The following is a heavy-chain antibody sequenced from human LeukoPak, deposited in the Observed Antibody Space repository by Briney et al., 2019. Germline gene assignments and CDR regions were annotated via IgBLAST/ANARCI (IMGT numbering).Heavy chain of an antibody. V-gene: IGHV3-64*04. D-gene: IGHD6-19*01. J-gene: IGHJ4*02. Sequence: GGSLRLSCSASGFTFSSYIMRWARQAPGKGLEYISAITSNGGTTYYADSVKGRFTISRNNSKNTLYLQMNSLRAEDTAVYYCARDSGWLTEFDYWGQGTLVTVSS. CDR1: GFTFSSYI. CDR2: ITSNGGTT. CDR3: ARDSGWLTEFDY.